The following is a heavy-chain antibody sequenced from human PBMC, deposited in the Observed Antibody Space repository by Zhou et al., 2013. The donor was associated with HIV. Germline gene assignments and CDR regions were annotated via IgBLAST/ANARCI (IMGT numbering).Heavy chain of an antibody. D-gene: IGHD7-27*01. CDR3: ARGPGNWGNYYYHMDV. V-gene: IGHV4-34*01. Sequence: QVQLQQWGAGLLKPSETLSLTCAVYGGSFSGFYWSWIRQPPGEGLEWVGDINDSGSTNYNPSLKSRVSISVDTSKRQFSLKLSSVTAADTAVYYCARGPGNWGNYYYHMDVWGKGTTVTVSS. CDR2: INDSGST. CDR1: GGSFSGFY. J-gene: IGHJ6*03.